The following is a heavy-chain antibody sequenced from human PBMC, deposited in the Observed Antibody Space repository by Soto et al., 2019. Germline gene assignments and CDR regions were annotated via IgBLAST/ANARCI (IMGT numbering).Heavy chain of an antibody. CDR2: IWYDGSNK. V-gene: IGHV3-33*01. J-gene: IGHJ4*02. CDR3: ARDRLVDTASLDD. Sequence: QVQLVESGGGVVQPGRSLRLSCAASGFTFSSYGMHWVRQAPGKGLEWVAVIWYDGSNKYYADSVKGRFTISRDNSKNTLYLQMNSLRAEDTDVYYCARDRLVDTASLDDWGQGTLVTVSS. CDR1: GFTFSSYG. D-gene: IGHD5-18*01.